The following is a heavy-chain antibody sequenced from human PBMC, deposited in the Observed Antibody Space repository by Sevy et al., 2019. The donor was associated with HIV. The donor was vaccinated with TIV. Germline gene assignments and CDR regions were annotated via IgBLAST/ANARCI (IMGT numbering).Heavy chain of an antibody. J-gene: IGHJ3*02. CDR3: ARGYYDFWSGYYRRDAFDS. V-gene: IGHV1-18*01. CDR2: ISAYNGDT. CDR1: GYTFTSYG. D-gene: IGHD3-3*01. Sequence: ASVKVSCKASGYTFTSYGISWVRQAPGQGLEWMGWISAYNGDTNYAQKLQGRVTMTTDTSRSTAYLELTSLGSDDTAVYFCARGYYDFWSGYYRRDAFDSWGQGTRVTVSS.